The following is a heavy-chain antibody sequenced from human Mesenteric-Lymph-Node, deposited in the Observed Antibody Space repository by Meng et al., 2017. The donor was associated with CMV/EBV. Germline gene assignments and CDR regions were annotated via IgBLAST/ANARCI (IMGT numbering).Heavy chain of an antibody. J-gene: IGHJ6*02. CDR3: ARVVEYDYHGLDV. CDR1: GFIFSSHW. V-gene: IGHV3-74*01. D-gene: IGHD3-10*01. Sequence: GGSLRLSCAASGFIFSSHWMHWVRQVPGKGLVWVSRTNNDGSSSRYADSVKGRFTISRDNAKNTLYLQMNSLRAEDTAVYYCARVVEYDYHGLDVWGQGTTVTVSS. CDR2: TNNDGSSS.